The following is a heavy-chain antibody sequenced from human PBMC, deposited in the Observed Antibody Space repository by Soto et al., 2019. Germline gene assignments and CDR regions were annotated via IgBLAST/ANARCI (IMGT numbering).Heavy chain of an antibody. V-gene: IGHV1-69*13. CDR1: GGTFSSYA. CDR2: IIPIFGTA. Sequence: ASVKVSCKASGGTFSSYAISWVRQAPGQGLEWMGGIIPIFGTANYAQKFQGRVTITADESTSTAYMELSSLRSEDTAVYYCARSWDCSGGSCYSTSRYYYYYGMDVWGQGTTVTVSS. CDR3: ARSWDCSGGSCYSTSRYYYYYGMDV. J-gene: IGHJ6*02. D-gene: IGHD2-15*01.